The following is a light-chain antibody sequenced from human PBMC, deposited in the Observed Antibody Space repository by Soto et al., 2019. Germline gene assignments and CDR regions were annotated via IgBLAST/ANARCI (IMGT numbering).Light chain of an antibody. CDR1: QSVSSNY. Sequence: IVVTQFPGTLSLSTGERATLSCRASQSVSSNYLAWYQQKPGQAPRLLIYGASSRASDIPDRFSGSGSGTYFTLKISRVEAEDVGVYFCLQYTHWPFTFGPG. V-gene: IGKV3-20*01. CDR2: GAS. J-gene: IGKJ3*01. CDR3: LQYTHWPFT.